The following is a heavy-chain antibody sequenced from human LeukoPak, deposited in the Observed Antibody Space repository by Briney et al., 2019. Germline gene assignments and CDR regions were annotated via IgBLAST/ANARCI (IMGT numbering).Heavy chain of an antibody. V-gene: IGHV1-24*01. CDR2: FDPEDGET. D-gene: IGHD3-10*01. J-gene: IGHJ4*02. CDR3: AAVNWFGELSFDY. CDR1: GYTLTELS. Sequence: ASVKVSCKVSGYTLTELSMHWVRQAPGKGLEWMGGFDPEDGETIYAQKSQGRVTMTEDTSTDTAYMELSSLRSEDTAVYYCAAVNWFGELSFDYWGQGTLVTVSS.